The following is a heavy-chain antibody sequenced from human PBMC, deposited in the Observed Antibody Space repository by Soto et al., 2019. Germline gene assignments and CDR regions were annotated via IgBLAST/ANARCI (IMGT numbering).Heavy chain of an antibody. CDR2: ISSSSSYI. V-gene: IGHV3-21*01. CDR3: ARDVCGGSCYPDTSAFDI. CDR1: GFTFSSYS. J-gene: IGHJ3*02. D-gene: IGHD2-15*01. Sequence: LRLSCAASGFTFSSYSMNWVRQAPGKGLEWVSSISSSSSYIYYADSVKGRFTISRDNAKNSLYLQMNSLRAEDTAVYYCARDVCGGSCYPDTSAFDIWGQGTMVTVSS.